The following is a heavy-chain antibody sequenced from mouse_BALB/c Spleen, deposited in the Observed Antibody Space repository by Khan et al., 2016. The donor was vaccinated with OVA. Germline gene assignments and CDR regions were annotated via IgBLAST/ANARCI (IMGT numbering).Heavy chain of an antibody. J-gene: IGHJ3*01. CDR1: GYSITSEYA. CDR3: ARKDYYDYDPFPY. CDR2: INYSGNT. Sequence: EVQLVESGPGLVKPSQSLSLTCTVTGYSITSEYAWNWIRQFPGNKLEWMSYINYSGNTRSNPSLKSRTSITRDTSKNQFFLQLNSVTTEDTATYYCARKDYYDYDPFPYWGQGTLVTVSA. V-gene: IGHV3-2*02. D-gene: IGHD2-4*01.